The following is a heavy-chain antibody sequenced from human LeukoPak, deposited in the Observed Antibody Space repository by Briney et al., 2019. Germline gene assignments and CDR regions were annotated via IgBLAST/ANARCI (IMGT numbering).Heavy chain of an antibody. D-gene: IGHD3-9*01. CDR1: GFTFDDYA. V-gene: IGHV3-9*01. CDR2: ISWNSGSI. CDR3: EKDASQEGYFDY. J-gene: IGHJ4*02. Sequence: GGSLRLSCAASGFTFDDYAMHWVRQAPGKGLEWVSGISWNSGSIGYADSVKGRFTISRDNAKNSLYLQMNSLRAEDTALYYCEKDASQEGYFDYWGQGTLVTVSS.